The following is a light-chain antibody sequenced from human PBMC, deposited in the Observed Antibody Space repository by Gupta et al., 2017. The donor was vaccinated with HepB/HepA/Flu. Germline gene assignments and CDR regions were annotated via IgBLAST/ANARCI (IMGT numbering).Light chain of an antibody. CDR1: ESSSSN. Sequence: DLQRTQSPSSLSEAVGARVTITCRARESSSSNLNWYQQRPGKVPKLLIYAASSLRSGVPSRFSGSGSGTDFTLTINRLQPEDVATYYCQHTSDPPCTFGGGTKVEI. J-gene: IGKJ4*01. CDR3: QHTSDPPCT. V-gene: IGKV1-39*01. CDR2: AAS.